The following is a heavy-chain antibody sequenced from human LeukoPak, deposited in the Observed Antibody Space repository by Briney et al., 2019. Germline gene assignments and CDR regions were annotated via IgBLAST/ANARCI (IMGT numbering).Heavy chain of an antibody. CDR3: ARGGRFYGSGSSSFARY. J-gene: IGHJ4*02. CDR2: ISAYNGNT. CDR1: GYTFTSYG. Sequence: ASVKVSCKASGYTFTSYGISWVRQAPGQGLEWMGWISAYNGNTNYAQKLQGRVTMTTDTSTSTAYMELRSLRSDDTAVYYCARGGRFYGSGSSSFARYWGQGTLVTVSS. V-gene: IGHV1-18*01. D-gene: IGHD3-10*01.